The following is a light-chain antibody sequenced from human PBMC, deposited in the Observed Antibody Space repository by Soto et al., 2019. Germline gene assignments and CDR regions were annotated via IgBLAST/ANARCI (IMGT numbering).Light chain of an antibody. V-gene: IGKV1-33*01. CDR1: QDISNY. CDR2: DAS. CDR3: QQYDNLPPFT. J-gene: IGKJ3*01. Sequence: DIQMTQSPSSLSASVGDRVTITCQASQDISNYLNWYQQKPGQAPKLLIYDASNLEPGVPSRFSGSGSGTDFTFTISSLQPEDIATYYCQQYDNLPPFTFGPGTKVHIK.